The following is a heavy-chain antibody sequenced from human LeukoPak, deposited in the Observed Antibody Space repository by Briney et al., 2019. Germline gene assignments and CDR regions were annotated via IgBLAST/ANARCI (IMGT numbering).Heavy chain of an antibody. CDR3: ARPRGCGSARCNNFDY. Sequence: GGSPRLPCVVSGFAFSGFSMSWVRQAPGKGLEWVAVMDEYGSGIFYVESVKGRFIISRANARNSLYLQMNNLRAEDTAVYYCARPRGCGSARCNNFDYWGQGTLVTVSS. CDR2: MDEYGSGI. D-gene: IGHD2-2*01. J-gene: IGHJ4*02. CDR1: GFAFSGFS. V-gene: IGHV3-7*01.